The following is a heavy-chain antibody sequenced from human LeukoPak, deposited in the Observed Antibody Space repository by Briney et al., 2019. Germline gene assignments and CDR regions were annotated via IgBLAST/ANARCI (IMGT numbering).Heavy chain of an antibody. CDR3: ARGQGTVTTH. V-gene: IGHV4-34*01. CDR1: GGSFSDYY. J-gene: IGHJ4*02. Sequence: AETLSLTCTVSGGSFSDYYCTWIRQPPGKGLEWIGVINHSGSANYNPSLKSGVTISLDTSKNQFSLKLSSVAAADTAVYYCARGQGTVTTHWGQGTLVTVSS. D-gene: IGHD4-17*01. CDR2: INHSGSA.